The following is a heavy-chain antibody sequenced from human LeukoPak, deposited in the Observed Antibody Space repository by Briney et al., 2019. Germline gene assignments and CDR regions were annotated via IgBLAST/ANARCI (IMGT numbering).Heavy chain of an antibody. V-gene: IGHV4-59*01. Sequence: SETLSLSCVASGVTTNSNDRSWIRQAPGKGLEWIGNSYSNGITNYKHSLKSRVSISINTTKNQFTLHLLSVTTANTAEYSGENGQKWVMLDSWVRGRLV. J-gene: IGHJ5*01. D-gene: IGHD2-21*01. CDR1: GVTTNSND. CDR2: SYSNGIT. CDR3: ENGQKWVMLDS.